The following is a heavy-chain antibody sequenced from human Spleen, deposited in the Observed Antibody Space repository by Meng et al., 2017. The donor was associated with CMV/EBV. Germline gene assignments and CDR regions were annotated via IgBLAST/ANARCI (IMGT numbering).Heavy chain of an antibody. D-gene: IGHD2-2*01. CDR1: GFSFANFG. V-gene: IGHV3-21*01. J-gene: IGHJ6*02. CDR2: ISSSSSYI. Sequence: GESLKISCAASGFSFANFGMSWVRLAPGKGLEWVSSISSSSSYIYYADSVKGRFTISRDNAKNSLYLQMNSLRAEDTAVYYCARDRGVVVPAAKDYYYYYGMDVWGQGTTVTVSS. CDR3: ARDRGVVVPAAKDYYYYYGMDV.